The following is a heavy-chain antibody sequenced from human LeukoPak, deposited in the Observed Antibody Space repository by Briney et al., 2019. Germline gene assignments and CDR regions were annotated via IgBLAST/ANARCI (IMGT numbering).Heavy chain of an antibody. Sequence: GGSLRLSCAASGFTFSTYAMTWVRQAPGKGLEWVSTINSGGSTYYADSVKGRFTVSRDNSKNTLYLQMNSLRAEDTAVYYCAKIEAYDYVWGSYRPFDYWGQGTLVTVSS. V-gene: IGHV3-23*01. J-gene: IGHJ4*02. CDR1: GFTFSTYA. D-gene: IGHD3-16*02. CDR3: AKIEAYDYVWGSYRPFDY. CDR2: INSGGST.